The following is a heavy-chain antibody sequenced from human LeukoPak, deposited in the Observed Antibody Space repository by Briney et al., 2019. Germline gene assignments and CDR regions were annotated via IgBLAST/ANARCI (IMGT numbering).Heavy chain of an antibody. V-gene: IGHV4-61*02. Sequence: PPETLSLTCTVSGGSISSGSYYWSWIRQPAGKGLEWIGRIYTSGSTNYNPSLKSRVTISVDTSKNQFSLKLSSVTAADTAVYYCARQYSSSHYYYYYGMDVWGQGTTVTVSS. J-gene: IGHJ6*02. CDR3: ARQYSSSHYYYYYGMDV. D-gene: IGHD6-6*01. CDR1: GGSISSGSYY. CDR2: IYTSGST.